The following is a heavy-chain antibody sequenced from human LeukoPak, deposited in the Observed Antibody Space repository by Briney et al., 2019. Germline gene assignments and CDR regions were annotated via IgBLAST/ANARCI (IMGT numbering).Heavy chain of an antibody. CDR3: AKIFGVVITYYYMDV. CDR2: IRYDGSNK. D-gene: IGHD3-3*01. J-gene: IGHJ6*03. V-gene: IGHV3-30*02. Sequence: GRSLRLSCAASGFTFSSYGMHWVRQAPGKGLEWVAFIRYDGSNKYYADSVKGRFTISRDNSKNTLYLQMNSLRAEDTAVYYCAKIFGVVITYYYMDVWGKGTTVTVSS. CDR1: GFTFSSYG.